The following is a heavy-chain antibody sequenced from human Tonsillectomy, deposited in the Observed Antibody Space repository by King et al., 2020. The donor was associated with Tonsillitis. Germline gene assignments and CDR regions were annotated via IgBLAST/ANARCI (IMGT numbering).Heavy chain of an antibody. CDR3: VRYEGGVFDP. CDR1: VGSISGGAYY. V-gene: IGHV4-31*03. D-gene: IGHD2-15*01. J-gene: IGHJ5*02. CDR2: IYYSENT. Sequence: LQLQESGPGLGKPSQTLSLTCTVSVGSISGGAYYLSWIPQPPGKGLAWIGDIYYSENTYYNPSLKSRLTILVDKAKKQFSLKLSSVTAADTAVYYCVRYEGGVFDPWGQGTLVTVSS.